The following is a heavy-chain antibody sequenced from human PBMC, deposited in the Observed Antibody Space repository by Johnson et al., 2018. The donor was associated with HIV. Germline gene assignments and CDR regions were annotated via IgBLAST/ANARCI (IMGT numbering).Heavy chain of an antibody. CDR2: ISWNSGSI. CDR1: GFTFDDYA. J-gene: IGHJ3*02. V-gene: IGHV3-9*01. Sequence: QLVESGGGVVQPGQSLRLSCAASGFTFDDYAMHWVRQAPGKGLEWVSGISWNSGSIGYVASVKGRFTISRDNAKNSLYLQLNSLRAEDTAVYYCARVGATVITPRGEAFDIWGQGTMVTVSS. CDR3: ARVGATVITPRGEAFDI. D-gene: IGHD4-23*01.